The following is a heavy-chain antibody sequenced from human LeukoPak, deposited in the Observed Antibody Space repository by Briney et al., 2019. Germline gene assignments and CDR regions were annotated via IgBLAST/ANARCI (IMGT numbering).Heavy chain of an antibody. D-gene: IGHD6-19*01. Sequence: ASVKVSCKASGYTFTSYGISWVRQAPGQGLEWMGWISTYNGNTNYAQKLQGRVTMTTDTSTSTAYMELSSLRSEDTAVYYCATTREGIAVKYFQHWGQGTLVTVSS. V-gene: IGHV1-18*01. J-gene: IGHJ1*01. CDR2: ISTYNGNT. CDR3: ATTREGIAVKYFQH. CDR1: GYTFTSYG.